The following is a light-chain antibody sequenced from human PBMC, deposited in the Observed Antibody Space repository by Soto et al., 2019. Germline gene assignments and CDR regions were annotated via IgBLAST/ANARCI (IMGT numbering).Light chain of an antibody. V-gene: IGKV3-20*01. J-gene: IGKJ4*01. CDR1: QSVSNSY. CDR2: GAS. Sequence: EGGLTKSPGSLSLSTGERATLSCRASQSVSNSYLAWYQQKPGQAPRLLTYGASSRATGIPDRFSGSGSGTDFTLTISRLEPEDFAVYYCQQYGSPLTFGGGTKV. CDR3: QQYGSPLT.